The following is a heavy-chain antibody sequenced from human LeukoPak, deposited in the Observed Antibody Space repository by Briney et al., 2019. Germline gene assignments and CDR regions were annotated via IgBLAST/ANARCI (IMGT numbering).Heavy chain of an antibody. J-gene: IGHJ3*01. V-gene: IGHV4-34*01. CDR2: INHSGST. Sequence: SETLSLTCAVYGGSFSGSYWTWIRQPPGKGLEWIGEINHSGSTNYNPSLKSRVTISVDTSMHQFSLKLNSVTAADTAVYYCAIGALGSYGAFDFWGQGTMVTVSS. D-gene: IGHD1-26*01. CDR3: AIGALGSYGAFDF. CDR1: GGSFSGSY.